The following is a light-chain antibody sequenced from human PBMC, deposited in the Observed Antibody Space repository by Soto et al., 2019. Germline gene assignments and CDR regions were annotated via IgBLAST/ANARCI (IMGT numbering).Light chain of an antibody. V-gene: IGKV3-11*01. CDR3: QQRTGWPLT. CDR1: QSVSSY. CDR2: DGS. J-gene: IGKJ4*01. Sequence: EIVLTQSPATLSLSPGERVTLSCRASQSVSSYLAWYQHKPGQAPRLLIYDGSNRATGIPARFSGSGSRTDFTLTISSLEPEDFAVYYCQQRTGWPLTFGGGTKVEIK.